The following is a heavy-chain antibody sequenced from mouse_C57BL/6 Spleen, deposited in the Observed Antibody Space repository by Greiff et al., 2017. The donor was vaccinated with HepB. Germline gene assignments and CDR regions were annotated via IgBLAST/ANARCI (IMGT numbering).Heavy chain of an antibody. V-gene: IGHV5-6*01. CDR2: ISSGGSYT. D-gene: IGHD2-3*01. CDR3: ARPYDGYYDSYYAMDY. CDR1: GFTFSSYG. J-gene: IGHJ4*01. Sequence: EVKLVESGGDLVKPGGSLKLSCAASGFTFSSYGMSWVRQTPDKRLEWVATISSGGSYTYYPDSVKGRFTISRDNAKNTLYLQMSSLKSEDTAMYYCARPYDGYYDSYYAMDYWGQGTSVTVSS.